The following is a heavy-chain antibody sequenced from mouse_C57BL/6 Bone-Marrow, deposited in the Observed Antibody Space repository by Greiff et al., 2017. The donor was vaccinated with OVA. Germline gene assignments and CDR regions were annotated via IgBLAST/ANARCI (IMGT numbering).Heavy chain of an antibody. J-gene: IGHJ3*01. CDR1: GYSFTDYN. Sequence: EVQLQQSGPELVKPGASVKISCKASGYSFTDYNMNWVKQSNGKSLEWIGVINPNYGTTSYNQKFKGKATLTVDKSSSTAYMQLNSLTSEDSSVYDCASEGKSWFAYWGQGTLVTVSA. V-gene: IGHV1-39*01. CDR3: ASEGKSWFAY. D-gene: IGHD2-1*01. CDR2: INPNYGTT.